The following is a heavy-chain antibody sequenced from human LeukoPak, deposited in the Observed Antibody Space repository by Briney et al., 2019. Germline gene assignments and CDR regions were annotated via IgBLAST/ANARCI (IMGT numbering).Heavy chain of an antibody. CDR1: GYTFTGYY. D-gene: IGHD6-6*01. J-gene: IGHJ6*02. Sequence: ASVKVSCKASGYTFTGYYMHWVRQAPGQGLEWMGWINPNSGGTNYAQKFQGWVTKTRDTSISTAYMELSRLRSDDTAVYYCARGLAARPRSYYYYGMDVWGQGTTVTVSS. CDR3: ARGLAARPRSYYYYGMDV. V-gene: IGHV1-2*04. CDR2: INPNSGGT.